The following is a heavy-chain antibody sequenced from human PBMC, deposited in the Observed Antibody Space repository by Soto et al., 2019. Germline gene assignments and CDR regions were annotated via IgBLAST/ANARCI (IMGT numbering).Heavy chain of an antibody. Sequence: QVQLVQSGAEEKKPGASVKVSCKASGYTFTSYAMHWVRQAPGQRLEWMGWINAGNGNTKYSQKFQGRVTITRDTSASTAYMELSSLRSEDTAVYYCARSIAVAAPTGDYWGQGTLVTVSS. CDR3: ARSIAVAAPTGDY. V-gene: IGHV1-3*05. CDR2: INAGNGNT. CDR1: GYTFTSYA. D-gene: IGHD6-19*01. J-gene: IGHJ4*02.